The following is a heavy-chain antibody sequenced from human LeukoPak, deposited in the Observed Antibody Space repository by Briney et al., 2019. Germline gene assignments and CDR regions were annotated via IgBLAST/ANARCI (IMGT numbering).Heavy chain of an antibody. D-gene: IGHD6-13*01. V-gene: IGHV4-59*12. CDR1: GGSISSYY. J-gene: IGHJ6*02. CDR2: IYYSGST. Sequence: SETLSLTCTVSGGSISSYYWSWIRQPPGKGLDWIGYIYYSGSTNYNPSLKSRVTISVDTSKNQFSLKLSSVTAADTAVYYCARVAAAGTYYYYYGMDVWGQGTTVTVSS. CDR3: ARVAAAGTYYYYYGMDV.